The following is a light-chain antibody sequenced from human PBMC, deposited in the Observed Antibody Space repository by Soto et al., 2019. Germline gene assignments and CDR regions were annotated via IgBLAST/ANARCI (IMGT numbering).Light chain of an antibody. J-gene: IGLJ3*02. CDR3: CSYTTSGTWV. CDR1: SSDVGGYNY. Sequence: QSALTQPASVSGSPGQSITISCTGTSSDVGGYNYVSWYQQHPGKAPKLMIYEVSNRPSGVSDRFSGSKSDNTASLTISGLRAEDEAHYYCCSYTTSGTWVFGGGTKLTVL. CDR2: EVS. V-gene: IGLV2-14*01.